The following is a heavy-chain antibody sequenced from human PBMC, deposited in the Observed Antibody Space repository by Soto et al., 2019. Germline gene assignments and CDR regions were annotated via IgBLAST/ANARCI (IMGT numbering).Heavy chain of an antibody. J-gene: IGHJ4*02. CDR1: GGSISSGGYS. CDR2: IYHSGST. CDR3: ARAIGWFGELLGGYYDY. V-gene: IGHV4-30-2*01. Sequence: QLQLQESGSGLVKPSQTLSLTCAVSGGSISSGGYSWSWIRQPPGKGLEWIGYIYHSGSTYYNPSLKSRVTISVDRSKNQFSLKLSSVTAADTAVYYCARAIGWFGELLGGYYDYWGQGTLVTVSS. D-gene: IGHD3-10*01.